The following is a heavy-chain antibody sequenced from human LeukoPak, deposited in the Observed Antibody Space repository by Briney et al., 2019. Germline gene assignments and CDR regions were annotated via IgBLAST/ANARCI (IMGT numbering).Heavy chain of an antibody. CDR2: ITSSGRNI. J-gene: IGHJ4*02. D-gene: IGHD3-16*01. CDR1: GFTFSSYE. Sequence: PGGSLRLSCAASGFTFSSYEMNWVRQAPGKGLEWVSYITSSGRNIYYADSVKGRFTISRDNAKNSLFLQMNSLRAEDTAVYYCARDLAGDHYFDSWGQGTLVTVSS. CDR3: ARDLAGDHYFDS. V-gene: IGHV3-48*03.